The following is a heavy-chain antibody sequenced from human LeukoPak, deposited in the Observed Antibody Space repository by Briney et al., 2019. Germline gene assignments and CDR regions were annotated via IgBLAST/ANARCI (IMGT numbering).Heavy chain of an antibody. CDR3: ARDMNYDSSAWFDP. CDR1: GGSISSYY. CDR2: IYHSGST. V-gene: IGHV4-38-2*02. D-gene: IGHD3-22*01. J-gene: IGHJ5*02. Sequence: SETLSLTCTVSGGSISSYYWSWIRQPPGKGLEWIGSIYHSGSTYYNPSLKSRVTISVDTSKNQFSLKLSSVTAADTAVYYCARDMNYDSSAWFDPWGQGTLVTVSS.